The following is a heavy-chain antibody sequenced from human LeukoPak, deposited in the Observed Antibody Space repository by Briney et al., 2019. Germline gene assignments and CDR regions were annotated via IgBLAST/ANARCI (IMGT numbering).Heavy chain of an antibody. D-gene: IGHD6-13*01. J-gene: IGHJ4*02. CDR1: GGSISSGGYY. CDR2: IHNSGRS. CDR3: ARPGIAATGAFDC. Sequence: SETLSLTCTVSGGSISSGGYYWSWIRQHPGKGLEWIGYIHNSGRSFYNPSLKSRVSISVDTSKNQFSLNLTSVTAADAAVYFCARPGIAATGAFDCWGQGTLVTVSS. V-gene: IGHV4-31*03.